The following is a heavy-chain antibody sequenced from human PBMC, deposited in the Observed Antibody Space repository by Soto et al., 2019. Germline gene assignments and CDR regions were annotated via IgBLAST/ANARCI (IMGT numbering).Heavy chain of an antibody. CDR2: ISGSGDTK. D-gene: IGHD2-8*01. CDR3: AKYCSSGVCFDY. V-gene: IGHV3-48*02. CDR1: GFTFSSCS. Sequence: GGSVRLSCASSGFTFSSCSMNWVRQAPGKGLEWVSFISGSGDTKYYADSVKGRFTISRDNAKNSLYLQMGSLRDEDTAVYYCAKYCSSGVCFDYWGQGTLVTVSS. J-gene: IGHJ4*02.